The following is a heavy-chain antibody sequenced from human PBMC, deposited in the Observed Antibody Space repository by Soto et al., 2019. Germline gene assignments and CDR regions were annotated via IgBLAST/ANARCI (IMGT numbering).Heavy chain of an antibody. D-gene: IGHD6-13*01. CDR1: GYTFTDYY. J-gene: IGHJ4*02. Sequence: QVQLLQSGAEVKMPGASVKVSCKASGYTFTDYYMHWVRQAPGQGLEWMGWINPNRGDTKYTQKFQGRVTMTRDTSISTAYMELTSLRSDDTALYYCASQPLRGISAAGAFDSWGQGTLVTVSS. CDR3: ASQPLRGISAAGAFDS. V-gene: IGHV1-2*02. CDR2: INPNRGDT.